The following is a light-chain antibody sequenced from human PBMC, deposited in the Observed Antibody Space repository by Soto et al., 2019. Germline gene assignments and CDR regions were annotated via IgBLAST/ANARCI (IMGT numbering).Light chain of an antibody. CDR3: QQSYSTPLT. V-gene: IGKV1-39*01. Sequence: IQTTQSTSSLSASVGDRVTITCRASQSISSYLNWYQQKPGKAPKLLIYAASSLQSGVPSRFSGSGSGTDFTLTISSLQPEDFATYFCQQSYSTPLTFGGGTKVDIK. CDR2: AAS. J-gene: IGKJ4*01. CDR1: QSISSY.